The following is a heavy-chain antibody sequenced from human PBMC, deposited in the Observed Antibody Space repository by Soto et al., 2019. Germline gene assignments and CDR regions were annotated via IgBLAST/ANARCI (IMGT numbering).Heavy chain of an antibody. CDR1: GYTFTSYG. CDR2: ISAYNGNT. CDR3: SRTPHLFDY. J-gene: IGHJ4*02. Sequence: QVQLVQSGAEVKKPGASVKVSCKASGYTFTSYGISWVRQAPGQGLEWMGWISAYNGNTKYAQKFQGRVTMTTDTSTSTAYMELRSLVSHFTALYYCSRTPHLFDYWGQGTLATVSS. V-gene: IGHV1-18*04.